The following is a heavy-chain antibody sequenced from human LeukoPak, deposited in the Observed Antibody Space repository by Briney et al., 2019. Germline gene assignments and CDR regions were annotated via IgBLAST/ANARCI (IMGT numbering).Heavy chain of an antibody. D-gene: IGHD3-10*01. CDR3: ARDSEPRWGFGELSTNYFDY. J-gene: IGHJ4*02. V-gene: IGHV3-33*01. CDR2: IWYDGSNK. CDR1: GFTFSSYG. Sequence: PGRSLRLSCAASGFTFSSYGMHWVRQAPGKGLEWVAVIWYDGSNKYYADSVKGRFTISRDNSKNTLYLQMNSLRAEDTAVYYCARDSEPRWGFGELSTNYFDYWGQGTLVTVSS.